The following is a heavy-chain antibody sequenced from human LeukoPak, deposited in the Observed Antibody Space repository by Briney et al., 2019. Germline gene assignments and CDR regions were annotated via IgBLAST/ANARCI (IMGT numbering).Heavy chain of an antibody. V-gene: IGHV1-69*05. Sequence: GASVKVSCKASGGTFSSYAISWVRQAPGQGLEWMGRIIPIFGTANYAQKFQGRVTITTDESTSTAYMELSSLRSEDTAVYYCARDARYCSSTSRQTDAFDIWGQGTMVTVSS. J-gene: IGHJ3*02. D-gene: IGHD2-2*01. CDR1: GGTFSSYA. CDR2: IIPIFGTA. CDR3: ARDARYCSSTSRQTDAFDI.